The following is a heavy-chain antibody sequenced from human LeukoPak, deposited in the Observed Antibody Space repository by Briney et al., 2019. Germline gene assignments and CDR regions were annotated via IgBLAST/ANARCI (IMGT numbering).Heavy chain of an antibody. D-gene: IGHD1-1*01. Sequence: ASVKVSCKVSGYTLTELSMHWVRQAPGKGLEWMGISNPSGDSTNYAQKFQGRVTMTRDTSTSTVYMDLSSLRSEDTAVYYCARWTTTFLDYWGQGTLVTVSS. V-gene: IGHV1-46*01. CDR2: SNPSGDST. CDR1: GYTLTELS. J-gene: IGHJ4*02. CDR3: ARWTTTFLDY.